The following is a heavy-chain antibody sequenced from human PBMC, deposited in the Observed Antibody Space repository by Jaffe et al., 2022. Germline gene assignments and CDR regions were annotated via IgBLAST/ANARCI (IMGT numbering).Heavy chain of an antibody. CDR2: ISGSGGST. CDR3: AKAHSPSYYYYYYMDV. D-gene: IGHD5-18*01. Sequence: EVQLLESGGGLVQPGGSLRLSCAASGFTFSSYAMSWVRQAPGKGLEWVSAISGSGGSTYYADSVKGRFTISRDNSKNTLYLQMNSLRAEDTAVYYCAKAHSPSYYYYYYMDVWGKGTTVTVSS. V-gene: IGHV3-23*01. J-gene: IGHJ6*03. CDR1: GFTFSSYA.